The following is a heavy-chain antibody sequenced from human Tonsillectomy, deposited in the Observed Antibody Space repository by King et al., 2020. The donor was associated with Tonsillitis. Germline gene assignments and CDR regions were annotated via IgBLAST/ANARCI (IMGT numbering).Heavy chain of an antibody. CDR1: GGSISSYY. Sequence: VQLQESGPGLVKPSETLSLTCTVSGGSISSYYWSWIRQPPGKGLEWIGYFYYSGGTNYNPSLKSRVTMSVDTSKNQFSLKLSSVTAADTATYYCARLWLGESPYFDYWGQGTLVIVSS. CDR2: FYYSGGT. D-gene: IGHD3-10*01. V-gene: IGHV4-59*08. J-gene: IGHJ4*02. CDR3: ARLWLGESPYFDY.